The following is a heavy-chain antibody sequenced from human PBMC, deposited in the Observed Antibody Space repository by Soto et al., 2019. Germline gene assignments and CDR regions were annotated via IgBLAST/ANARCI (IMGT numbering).Heavy chain of an antibody. D-gene: IGHD3-10*01. CDR1: GGTFSSYT. CDR2: IIPILGIA. V-gene: IGHV1-69*04. CDR3: ARDRPYGSGSSYYYYYYMDV. J-gene: IGHJ6*03. Sequence: SVKVSCKASGGTFSSYTISWVRQAPGQGLEWMGRIIPILGIANYAQKFQGRVTITADKSTSTAYMELSSLRSEDTAVYYCARDRPYGSGSSYYYYYYMDVWGKGTTVTVSS.